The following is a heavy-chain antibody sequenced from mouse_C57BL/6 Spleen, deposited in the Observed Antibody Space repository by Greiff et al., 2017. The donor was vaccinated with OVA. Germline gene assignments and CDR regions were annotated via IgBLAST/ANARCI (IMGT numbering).Heavy chain of an antibody. CDR1: GYSFTGYY. Sequence: EVQVVESGPELVKPGASVKISCKASGYSFTGYYMNWVKQSPEKSLEWIGEINPSTGGTTYNQKFKAKATLTVDKSSSTAYMQLKSLTSEDSAVYYCASSYGDAMDYWGQGTSVTVSS. V-gene: IGHV1-42*01. CDR3: ASSYGDAMDY. CDR2: INPSTGGT. D-gene: IGHD1-1*01. J-gene: IGHJ4*01.